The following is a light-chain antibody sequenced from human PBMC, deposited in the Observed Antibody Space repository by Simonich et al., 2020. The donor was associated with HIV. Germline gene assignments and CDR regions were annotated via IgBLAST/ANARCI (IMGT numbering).Light chain of an antibody. CDR2: GAS. CDR1: QSIASN. Sequence: IVMTQSPATLSVSPGERATRSCRASQSIASNLAWYQQKPGQAPRLLIYGASSRATCVPARFSGSGFGTEFSLTISSMQSEDFAVYYCQQYNNWPSPFTFGPGTKVDIK. V-gene: IGKV3-15*01. CDR3: QQYNNWPSPFT. J-gene: IGKJ3*01.